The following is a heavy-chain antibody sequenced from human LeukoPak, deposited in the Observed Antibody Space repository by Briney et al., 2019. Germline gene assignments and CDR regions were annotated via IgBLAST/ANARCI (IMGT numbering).Heavy chain of an antibody. CDR3: VRDFYVDY. Sequence: GGSLRLSCAASGFTFNVYWMNWVRQAPGKGLEWVANIKHDGTGKNYVDSVKGRFTIYRDNAENTLYLQMNSLRAEDTAVYYCVRDFYVDYWGQGAMVTVSS. J-gene: IGHJ4*02. V-gene: IGHV3-7*03. CDR1: GFTFNVYW. D-gene: IGHD2/OR15-2a*01. CDR2: IKHDGTGK.